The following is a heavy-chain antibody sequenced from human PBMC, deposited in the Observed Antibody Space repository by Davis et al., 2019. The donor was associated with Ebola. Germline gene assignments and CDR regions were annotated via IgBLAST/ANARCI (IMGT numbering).Heavy chain of an antibody. D-gene: IGHD2-2*02. Sequence: MPGGSLRLSCTASGFTFGDYAMSWVRQPPGKGLEWIGEIYHSGSTNYNPSLKSRVTISVDKSKNQFSLKLSSVTAADTAVYYCARERALGYCSSTSCYRDGMDVWGQGTTVTVSS. CDR2: IYHSGST. CDR1: GFTFGDYA. CDR3: ARERALGYCSSTSCYRDGMDV. J-gene: IGHJ6*02. V-gene: IGHV4-4*02.